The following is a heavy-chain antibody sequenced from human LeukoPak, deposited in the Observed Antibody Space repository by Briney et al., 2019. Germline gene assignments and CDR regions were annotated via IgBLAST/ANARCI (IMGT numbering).Heavy chain of an antibody. CDR3: ARGREENSRADY. CDR2: INPNSGDT. J-gene: IGHJ4*02. D-gene: IGHD2/OR15-2a*01. V-gene: IGHV1-2*06. CDR1: GYTFTGYH. Sequence: ASVKVSCKASGYTFTGYHMRWVRRAPGQGLEWMGRINPNSGDTNYAQKFQGRVTMTRNTSISTAYMELSSLRSEDTAVYYCARGREENSRADYWGQGTLVTVYS.